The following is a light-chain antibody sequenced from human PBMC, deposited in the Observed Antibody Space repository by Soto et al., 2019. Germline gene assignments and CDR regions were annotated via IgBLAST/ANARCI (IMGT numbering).Light chain of an antibody. CDR3: QQYYSTPWT. V-gene: IGKV4-1*01. Sequence: DIVMTQSPDSLAVSLGERATINCKSSQSVLSSFNNYNYLAWYQQKPGQPPKLLIYWASARESGVPDRFSGSGSGTDFSLTIGSLQAEDVAVYYCQQYYSTPWTFXQGTKADIK. J-gene: IGKJ1*01. CDR2: WAS. CDR1: QSVLSSFNNYNY.